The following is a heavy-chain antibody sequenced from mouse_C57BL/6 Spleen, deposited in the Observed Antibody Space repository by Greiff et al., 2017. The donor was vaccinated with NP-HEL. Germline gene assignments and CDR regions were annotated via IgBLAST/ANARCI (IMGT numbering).Heavy chain of an antibody. J-gene: IGHJ2*01. CDR1: GYSITSGYY. Sequence: EVQRVESGPGLVKPSQSLSLTCSVTGYSITSGYYWNWIRQFPGNKLEWMGYISYDGSNNYNPSLKNRISITRDTSKNQFFLKLNSVTTEDTATYYCARGFITTVVVPHYFDYWGQGTTLTVSS. CDR3: ARGFITTVVVPHYFDY. V-gene: IGHV3-6*01. D-gene: IGHD1-1*01. CDR2: ISYDGSN.